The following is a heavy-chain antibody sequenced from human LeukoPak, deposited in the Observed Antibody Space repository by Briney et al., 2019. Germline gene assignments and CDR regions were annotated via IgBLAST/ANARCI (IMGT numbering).Heavy chain of an antibody. D-gene: IGHD6-19*01. Sequence: PGGSLRLSCVGSGFNFSDYYMSWARQAPGKGLEWVSTITGRSDKTYYTDSVKGRFVTSRDNSKDTLYLQMNSLRAEDTALYYCAKGGWLDDLGQGALVTVSS. J-gene: IGHJ4*02. CDR1: GFNFSDYY. CDR2: ITGRSDKT. CDR3: AKGGWLDD. V-gene: IGHV3-23*01.